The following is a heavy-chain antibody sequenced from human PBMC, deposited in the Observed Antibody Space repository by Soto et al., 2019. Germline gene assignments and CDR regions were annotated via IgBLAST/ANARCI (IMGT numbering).Heavy chain of an antibody. J-gene: IGHJ4*02. V-gene: IGHV1-8*01. CDR2: MNPNTGNS. CDR3: ARRAETNGWNGFGADKYYFDF. D-gene: IGHD1-1*01. CDR1: GYTFTSYD. Sequence: ASVKVSCKASGYTFTSYDIYWVRQATGQGLEWMGWMNPNTGNSGYAQKFQGRVTMTSDTSISTAHMELSGLRSEDTAVYYCARRAETNGWNGFGADKYYFDFWGQGTLVTVSS.